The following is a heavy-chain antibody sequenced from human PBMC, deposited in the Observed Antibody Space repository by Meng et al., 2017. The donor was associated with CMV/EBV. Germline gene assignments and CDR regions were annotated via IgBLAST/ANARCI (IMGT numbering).Heavy chain of an antibody. CDR1: GGTFSSYA. CDR3: ARAPYYYDSSGSPDAFDI. D-gene: IGHD3-22*01. CDR2: IIPILGIA. J-gene: IGHJ3*02. V-gene: IGHV1-69*10. Sequence: SVKSCKASGGTFSSYAISWVRQAPGQGLEWMGGIIPILGIANYAQKFQGRVTITADKSTSTAYMELSSLRSEDTAVYYCARAPYYYDSSGSPDAFDIWGQGTMVTVSS.